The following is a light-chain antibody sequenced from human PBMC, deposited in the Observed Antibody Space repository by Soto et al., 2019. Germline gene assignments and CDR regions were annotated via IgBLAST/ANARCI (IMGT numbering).Light chain of an antibody. CDR3: QQSLSTLLT. Sequence: DIQMTQSPSSLSASVGDRVTITCRASQSISGYLNWYQQKPGKAPKVLISGASTLHNGVPSRFSGRGPGTDFTLTISSLQPEDVETYYCQQSLSTLLTFGGGTKVDIK. CDR2: GAS. V-gene: IGKV1-39*01. CDR1: QSISGY. J-gene: IGKJ4*01.